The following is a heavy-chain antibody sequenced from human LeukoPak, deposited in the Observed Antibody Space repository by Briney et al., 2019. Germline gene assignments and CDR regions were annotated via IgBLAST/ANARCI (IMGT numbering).Heavy chain of an antibody. CDR1: GFTFSSCA. V-gene: IGHV3-30*18. J-gene: IGHJ4*02. CDR2: ISYDGSNK. Sequence: GGSLRLSCAASGFTFSSCAMSWVRQAPGKGLEWVAVISYDGSNKYYADSVKGRFTISRDNSKNTLYLQMNSLRAEDTAVYYCAKGDDYGDYWGQGTLVTVSS. CDR3: AKGDDYGDY.